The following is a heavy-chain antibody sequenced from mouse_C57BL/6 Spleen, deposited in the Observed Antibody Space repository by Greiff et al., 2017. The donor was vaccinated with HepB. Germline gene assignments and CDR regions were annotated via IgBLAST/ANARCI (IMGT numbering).Heavy chain of an antibody. J-gene: IGHJ2*01. CDR1: GFTFSSYT. Sequence: EVQLVESGGGLVKPGGSLKLSCAASGFTFSSYTMSWVRQTPEKRLEWVATISGGGGNTYYPDSVKGRFTISRDNAKNTLYLQMSSLRSEDTALYYCARITTAGYFDYWGQGTTLTVSS. V-gene: IGHV5-9*01. CDR2: ISGGGGNT. D-gene: IGHD1-2*01. CDR3: ARITTAGYFDY.